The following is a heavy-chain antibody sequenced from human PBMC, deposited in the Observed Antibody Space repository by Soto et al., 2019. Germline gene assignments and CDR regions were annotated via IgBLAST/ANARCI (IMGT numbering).Heavy chain of an antibody. J-gene: IGHJ6*02. CDR2: ISYDGSNK. CDR1: GFTFSSYG. D-gene: IGHD1-26*01. V-gene: IGHV3-30*18. CDR3: AKDHTDSGSYSYYYYYGMDV. Sequence: PGGSLRLSCAASGFTFSSYGMHWVRQAPGKGLEWVAVISYDGSNKYYADSVKGRFTISRDNSKNTLYLQMNSLRAEDTAVYYCAKDHTDSGSYSYYYYYGMDVWGQGTTVTVSS.